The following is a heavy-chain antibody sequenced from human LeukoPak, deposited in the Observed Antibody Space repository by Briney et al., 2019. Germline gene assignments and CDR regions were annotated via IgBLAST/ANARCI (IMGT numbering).Heavy chain of an antibody. Sequence: GRSLRLSCAASGFTFSSYAMHWVRQAPGKGLEWVAVISYDGSNKYYADSVKGRFTISRDNSKNTLYLQMNSLRAEDTAVYYCARDGCGDIVVVVAVTFDYWGQGTLVTVSS. CDR2: ISYDGSNK. V-gene: IGHV3-30*04. CDR1: GFTFSSYA. J-gene: IGHJ4*02. D-gene: IGHD2-15*01. CDR3: ARDGCGDIVVVVAVTFDY.